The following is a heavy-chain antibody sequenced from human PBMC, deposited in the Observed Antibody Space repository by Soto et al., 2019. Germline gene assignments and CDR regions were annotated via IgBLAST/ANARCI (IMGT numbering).Heavy chain of an antibody. Sequence: QVQLVQSGAEVKNPGASVKVSCKASGYTFTRYGIGWARKAPGQGLEWMGWINTYNGNTNYAQNVQGRVTLTTDTSTSTAYMELRSLRSNDTAIYYCAMVDVYVTPSPQDVWGQGTTVIASS. CDR1: GYTFTRYG. J-gene: IGHJ6*02. CDR3: AMVDVYVTPSPQDV. D-gene: IGHD2-8*01. CDR2: INTYNGNT. V-gene: IGHV1-18*01.